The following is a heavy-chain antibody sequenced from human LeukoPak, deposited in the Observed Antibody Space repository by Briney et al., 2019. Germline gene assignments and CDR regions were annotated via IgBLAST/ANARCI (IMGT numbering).Heavy chain of an antibody. CDR1: GGSISSYY. V-gene: IGHV4-59*01. D-gene: IGHD1-26*01. Sequence: SETLSLTCTVSGGSISSYYWSWIRQPPGKGLEWIGYIYYSGSTNYNPSLKSRVTISVDTSKNQFSLKLSSVTAADTAVYYCARGSYYSGSYRYYYYYMDVWGKGTTVTVSS. J-gene: IGHJ6*03. CDR3: ARGSYYSGSYRYYYYYMDV. CDR2: IYYSGST.